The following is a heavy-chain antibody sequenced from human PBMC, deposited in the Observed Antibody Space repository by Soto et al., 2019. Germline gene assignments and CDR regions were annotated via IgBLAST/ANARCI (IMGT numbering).Heavy chain of an antibody. V-gene: IGHV4-59*01. CDR1: GGSISSYY. CDR3: ARVSSGSWYLFDP. D-gene: IGHD6-13*01. J-gene: IGHJ5*02. CDR2: IYYSGST. Sequence: SETLSLTCTVSGGSISSYYWSWIRQPPGKGLEWIGYIYYSGSTNYNPSLKSRVTISVDTSKNQFSLKLSSVTAADTAVYYCARVSSGSWYLFDPWGQGTLVTVSS.